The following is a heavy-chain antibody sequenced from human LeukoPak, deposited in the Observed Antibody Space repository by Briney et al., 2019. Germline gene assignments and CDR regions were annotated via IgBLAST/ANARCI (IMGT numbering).Heavy chain of an antibody. CDR3: AKDVVAIYYDSSGYYGAFDI. V-gene: IGHV3-23*01. D-gene: IGHD3-22*01. CDR1: GFTFSSYS. J-gene: IGHJ4*02. CDR2: ISGSGGST. Sequence: GGSLRLSCAASGFTFSSYSMNWVRQAPGKGLEWVSAISGSGGSTYYADSVKGRFTISRDNSKNTLYLQMNSLRAEDTAVYYCAKDVVAIYYDSSGYYGAFDIWGQGTLVTVSS.